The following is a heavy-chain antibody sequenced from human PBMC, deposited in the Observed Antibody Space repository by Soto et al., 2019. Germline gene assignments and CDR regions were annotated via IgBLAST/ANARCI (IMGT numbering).Heavy chain of an antibody. Sequence: QVQLVESGGGVVQPGRSLRLSCAASGFTFSSYAMHWVRQAPGKGLEWVAVISYDGSNKYYADSVKGRFTISRDNSKNXLYLQRNRVRAEDRAVYHCARSPAAGPVLHKWFDPWGQGALVTVSS. CDR3: ARSPAAGPVLHKWFDP. J-gene: IGHJ5*02. V-gene: IGHV3-30-3*01. D-gene: IGHD6-13*01. CDR1: GFTFSSYA. CDR2: ISYDGSNK.